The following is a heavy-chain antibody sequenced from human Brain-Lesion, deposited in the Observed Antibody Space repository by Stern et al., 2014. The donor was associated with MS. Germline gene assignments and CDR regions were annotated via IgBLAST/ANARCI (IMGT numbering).Heavy chain of an antibody. V-gene: IGHV4-61*02. CDR3: ARADYSVSGTPLDD. CDR2: PNISGAN. CDR1: GGSITSGPYY. J-gene: IGHJ4*02. Sequence: QLQLQESGPGLERPSPTLSLTCTVSGGSITSGPYYWTWIPPTHGQGLAWSGRPNISGANNYNPSFETRVTISMDTSSNHFSLQRSSVTVADTAVYFCARADYSVSGTPLDDWGQGTLVAV. D-gene: IGHD3-10*01.